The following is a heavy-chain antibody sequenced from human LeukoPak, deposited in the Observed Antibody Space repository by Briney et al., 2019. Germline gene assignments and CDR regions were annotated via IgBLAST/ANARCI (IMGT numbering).Heavy chain of an antibody. CDR1: GGSISSYY. Sequence: ETSETLSLTCTVSGGSISSYYWSWIRQPPGKGLEWIGYIYYSGSTNYNPSLKSRVTISVDTSKNQFSLKLSSVTAADTAVYYCARSKDYYDSSGYYSLFWFDPWGQGTLVTVSS. J-gene: IGHJ5*02. CDR3: ARSKDYYDSSGYYSLFWFDP. V-gene: IGHV4-59*01. CDR2: IYYSGST. D-gene: IGHD3-22*01.